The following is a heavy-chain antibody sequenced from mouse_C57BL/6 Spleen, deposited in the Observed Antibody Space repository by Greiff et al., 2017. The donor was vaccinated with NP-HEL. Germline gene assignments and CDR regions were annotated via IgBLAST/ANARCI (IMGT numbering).Heavy chain of an antibody. D-gene: IGHD2-1*01. CDR2: IYPGDGDT. Sequence: VQLQQSGPELVKPGASVKISCKASGYAFSSSWMNWVKQRPGKGLEWIGRIYPGDGDTNYNGKFKGKATLTADKSSSTAYMQLSSLTSEDSAVYFCARGGNYYAMDYWGQGTSVTVSS. CDR3: ARGGNYYAMDY. CDR1: GYAFSSSW. V-gene: IGHV1-82*01. J-gene: IGHJ4*01.